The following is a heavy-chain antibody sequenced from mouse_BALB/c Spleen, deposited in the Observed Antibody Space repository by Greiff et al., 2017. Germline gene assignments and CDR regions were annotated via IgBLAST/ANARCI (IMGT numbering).Heavy chain of an antibody. CDR3: TRLYYGSSSYWYFDV. Sequence: EVKLVESGGGLVQPGGSMKLSCVASGFTFSNYWMNWVRQSPEKGLEWVAEIRLKSNNYATHYAESVKGRFTISRDDSKSSVYLQMNNLRAEDTGIYYCTRLYYGSSSYWYFDVWGAGTTVTVSS. CDR2: IRLKSNNYAT. CDR1: GFTFSNYW. V-gene: IGHV6-6*02. D-gene: IGHD1-1*01. J-gene: IGHJ1*01.